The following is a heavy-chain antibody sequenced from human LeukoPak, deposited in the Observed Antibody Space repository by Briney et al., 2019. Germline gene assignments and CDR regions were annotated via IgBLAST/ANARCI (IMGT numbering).Heavy chain of an antibody. D-gene: IGHD6-19*01. Sequence: GESLKISCKGSGYSFTSYWIGWVRQMPGKGLEWMGIIYPGDSDTRYSPSFQGQVTISADKSISTAYLQWSSLKASDTAMYYCASHPYSSGWSEYFQHWGQGTLVTVSS. CDR3: ASHPYSSGWSEYFQH. CDR1: GYSFTSYW. CDR2: IYPGDSDT. V-gene: IGHV5-51*01. J-gene: IGHJ1*01.